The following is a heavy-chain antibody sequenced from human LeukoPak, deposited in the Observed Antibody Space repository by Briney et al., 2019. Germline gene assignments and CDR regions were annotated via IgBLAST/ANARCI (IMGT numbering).Heavy chain of an antibody. Sequence: PGGSLRLSCAASGFTFSSYSMNWVRQAPGKGLEWVSSISSSSSYIYYADSVKGRFTISRDNAKNSLYLQMNSLRAEDTAVYYCARVLAAAGRYYYYGMDVWGQGTTVTVSS. CDR2: ISSSSSYI. CDR1: GFTFSSYS. V-gene: IGHV3-21*01. J-gene: IGHJ6*02. CDR3: ARVLAAAGRYYYYGMDV. D-gene: IGHD6-13*01.